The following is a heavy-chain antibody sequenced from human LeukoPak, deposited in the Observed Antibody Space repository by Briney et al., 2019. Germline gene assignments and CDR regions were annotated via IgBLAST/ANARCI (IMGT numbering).Heavy chain of an antibody. CDR3: ARDRHSSSMLVWFDP. CDR2: IYYSGST. V-gene: IGHV4-39*07. CDR1: GGSISSSSYY. D-gene: IGHD6-6*01. J-gene: IGHJ5*02. Sequence: PSETLSLTCTVPGGSISSSSYYWGWIRQPPGKGLEWIGSIYYSGSTYYNPSLKSRVTISVDTSKNQFSLKLSSVTAADTAVYYCARDRHSSSMLVWFDPWGQGTLVTVSS.